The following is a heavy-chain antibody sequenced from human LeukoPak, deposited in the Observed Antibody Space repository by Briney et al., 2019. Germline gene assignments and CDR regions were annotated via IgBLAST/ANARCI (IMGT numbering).Heavy chain of an antibody. CDR3: ARQFWEVYSSGLGGWFDP. V-gene: IGHV5-51*01. D-gene: IGHD6-19*01. CDR1: GYSFTSYW. Sequence: GESLKISCKGSGYSFTSYWIGWVRQMPGKGLEWMGIIYPGDSDTRYSPSFQGQVTISADKSISTAYLQWSSLKASDTAMYYCARQFWEVYSSGLGGWFDPWGQGTLVTVSS. CDR2: IYPGDSDT. J-gene: IGHJ5*02.